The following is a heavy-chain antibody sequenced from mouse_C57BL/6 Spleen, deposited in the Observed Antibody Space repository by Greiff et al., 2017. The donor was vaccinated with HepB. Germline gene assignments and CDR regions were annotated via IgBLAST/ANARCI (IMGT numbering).Heavy chain of an antibody. CDR1: GYAFTNYL. J-gene: IGHJ1*03. V-gene: IGHV1-54*01. CDR3: DRSTRVTTPWYFGV. D-gene: IGHD2-2*01. Sequence: VQLQESGAELVRPGTSVKVSCKASGYAFTNYLIEWVKQRPGQGLEWIGVINPGSGGTNYNEKFKGKATLTADKSSSTAYMQLSSLTSEDSAVYFCDRSTRVTTPWYFGVWGTGTPATVSS. CDR2: INPGSGGT.